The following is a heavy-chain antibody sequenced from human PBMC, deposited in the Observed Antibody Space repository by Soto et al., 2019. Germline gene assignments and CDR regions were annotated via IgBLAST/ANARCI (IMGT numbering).Heavy chain of an antibody. CDR2: ITNKASGGKT. Sequence: EVQLVESGRDLVQPGRSLRLSCTTSGFTFGDYGLTWVRQAPGKGLEWISSITNKASGGKTEYAASVKGRFIISRDESKRIAYLHMNSLKTEDTAVYYCARWEVDYAYFHRWGQGTLVTVS. CDR1: GFTFGDYG. V-gene: IGHV3-49*04. D-gene: IGHD1-26*01. CDR3: ARWEVDYAYFHR. J-gene: IGHJ1*01.